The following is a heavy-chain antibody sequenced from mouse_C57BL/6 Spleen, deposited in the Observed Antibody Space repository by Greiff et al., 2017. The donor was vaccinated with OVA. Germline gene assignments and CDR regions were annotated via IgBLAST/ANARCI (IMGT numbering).Heavy chain of an antibody. CDR3: ARLGLLRLDY. J-gene: IGHJ2*01. CDR1: GFTFSSYT. CDR2: ISGGGGNT. Sequence: EVMLVESGGGLVKPGGSLKLSCAASGFTFSSYTMSWVRQTPEKRLEWVATISGGGGNTYYPDSVKGRFTISRDTAKNTLYLQMRSLRSEDTALYYCARLGLLRLDYWGQGTTLTVSS. V-gene: IGHV5-9*01. D-gene: IGHD2-3*01.